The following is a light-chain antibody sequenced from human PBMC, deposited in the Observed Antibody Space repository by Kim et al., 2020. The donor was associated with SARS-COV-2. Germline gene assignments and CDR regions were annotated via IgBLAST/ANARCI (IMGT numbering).Light chain of an antibody. CDR3: LQHGTYPIT. Sequence: AAVGDRVTNTGRASQNIGNELGWYQQSPGRAPKRLIYGASKLQSGVPSRFSGSGSETEFTLTINSLQPEDFATYYCLQHGTYPITVGQGTRLEIK. V-gene: IGKV1-17*01. CDR1: QNIGNE. J-gene: IGKJ5*01. CDR2: GAS.